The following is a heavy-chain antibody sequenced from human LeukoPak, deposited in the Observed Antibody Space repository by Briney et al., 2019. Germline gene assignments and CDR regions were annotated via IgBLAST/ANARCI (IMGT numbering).Heavy chain of an antibody. J-gene: IGHJ4*02. D-gene: IGHD1-1*01. CDR3: ARQDGNSKYYFDY. Sequence: GESLKISCKGSGYSFTYYWIGWVRQMPGKGLEWMGIIYPGDSDTRYRPSFQGQVTISVDKSINTAYLQWSSLKASDTAMYYCARQDGNSKYYFDYWGQGTLVTVSS. V-gene: IGHV5-51*01. CDR2: IYPGDSDT. CDR1: GYSFTYYW.